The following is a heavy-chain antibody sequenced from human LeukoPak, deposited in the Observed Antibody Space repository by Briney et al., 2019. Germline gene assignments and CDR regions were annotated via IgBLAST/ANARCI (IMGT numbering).Heavy chain of an antibody. CDR2: MNPNSGNT. V-gene: IGHV1-8*01. Sequence: ASVKVSCKASGYTFTSYDINWVRQATGQGLEWMGWMNPNSGNTGYAQKFQGRVTMTEDTSTDTVYMDLSSLRSEDTAIYFCVTDKHNEGYFDYWGQGTLVTVSS. CDR3: VTDKHNEGYFDY. J-gene: IGHJ4*02. CDR1: GYTFTSYD. D-gene: IGHD2-8*01.